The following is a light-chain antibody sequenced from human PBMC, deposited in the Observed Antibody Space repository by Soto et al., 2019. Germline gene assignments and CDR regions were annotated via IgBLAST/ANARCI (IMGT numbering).Light chain of an antibody. Sequence: QSVLTQPPSVSAAPGEKVTISCSGSNSNVGNSYVSWYQQLPGTAPKMIMYGSTERPSVIPDRFSGSKSGTSATLGITGLQTGDEVDYYCLAWDSSLRVWVFGGGTKVTVL. CDR2: GST. CDR1: NSNVGNSY. V-gene: IGLV1-51*02. J-gene: IGLJ3*02. CDR3: LAWDSSLRVWV.